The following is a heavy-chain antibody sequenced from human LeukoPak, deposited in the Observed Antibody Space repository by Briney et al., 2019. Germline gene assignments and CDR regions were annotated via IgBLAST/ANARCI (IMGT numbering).Heavy chain of an antibody. D-gene: IGHD5-18*01. V-gene: IGHV1-69*13. Sequence: SVKVSCKASGGTFSSYAISWVRQAPGQGLEWMGGIIPIFGTANYAQKFQGRVTITADESTSTAYMELSSLRSEDTAVYYCAGATRGYSYGLGISYYYYYGMDVWGQGTTVTVSS. CDR1: GGTFSSYA. CDR2: IIPIFGTA. J-gene: IGHJ6*02. CDR3: AGATRGYSYGLGISYYYYYGMDV.